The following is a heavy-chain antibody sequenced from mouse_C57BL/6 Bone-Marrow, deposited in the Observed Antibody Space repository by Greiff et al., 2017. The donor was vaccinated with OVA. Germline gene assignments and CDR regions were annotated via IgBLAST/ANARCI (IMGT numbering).Heavy chain of an antibody. CDR1: GYTFTSYW. V-gene: IGHV1-55*01. D-gene: IGHD2-3*01. Sequence: VQLQQPGAELVMPGASVKMSCKASGYTFTSYWITWVKQRPGQGLEWIGDIYPGSGSTNYNEKFKSKATLTVDTSSSTAYMQLSSLTSEDSAVYYCARQGEVMVPVDYWGQGTTLTVSS. CDR2: IYPGSGST. J-gene: IGHJ2*01. CDR3: ARQGEVMVPVDY.